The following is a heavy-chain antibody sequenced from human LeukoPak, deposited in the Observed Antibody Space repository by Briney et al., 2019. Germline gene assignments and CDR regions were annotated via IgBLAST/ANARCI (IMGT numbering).Heavy chain of an antibody. D-gene: IGHD6-19*01. J-gene: IGHJ6*02. CDR2: AYSGGRS. Sequence: GGSLRLSCAASGFTVSSNYMSWVRQAPGKGLEWVSSAYSGGRSYYGDSVKGRFTIFRDNSKNTLFLQMNSLRVEDTGIYFYARGGTSGWGTSNYYGMDVWGLGTTVTVSS. V-gene: IGHV3-66*01. CDR1: GFTVSSNY. CDR3: ARGGTSGWGTSNYYGMDV.